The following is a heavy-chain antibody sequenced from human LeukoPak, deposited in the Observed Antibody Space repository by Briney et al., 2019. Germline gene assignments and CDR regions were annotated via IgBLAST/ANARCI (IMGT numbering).Heavy chain of an antibody. CDR3: ARDDYGDYGLLDY. CDR2: MSYDGTNK. Sequence: PGGSLRLSCAASGFTFSNYAIHWVRQAPGKGLEWVAVMSYDGTNKYYADSVQGRFTISRDNSKNMLYLQMNSLRVEDTAVYYCARDDYGDYGLLDYWGQGTLVTVSS. D-gene: IGHD4-17*01. J-gene: IGHJ4*02. V-gene: IGHV3-30-3*01. CDR1: GFTFSNYA.